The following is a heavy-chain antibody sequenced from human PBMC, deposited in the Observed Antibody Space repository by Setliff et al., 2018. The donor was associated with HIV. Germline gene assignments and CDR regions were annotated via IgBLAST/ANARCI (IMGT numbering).Heavy chain of an antibody. CDR2: ISSSSSTI. V-gene: IGHV3-48*01. Sequence: GGSLRLSCAASGFTFSYDSMNWVRQAPGKGLEWVSYISSSSSTIYYEDSVRGRFTISRDNAKNSLYLQMNSLRAEDTAVYYCARDLSNSEIYYDYYMDVWGKGTTVTVS. CDR1: GFTFSYDS. D-gene: IGHD4-4*01. J-gene: IGHJ6*03. CDR3: ARDLSNSEIYYDYYMDV.